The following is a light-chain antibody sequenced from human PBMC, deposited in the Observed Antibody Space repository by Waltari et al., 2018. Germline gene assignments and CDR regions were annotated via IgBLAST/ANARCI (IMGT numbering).Light chain of an antibody. Sequence: EIVLTQSPGTLSLSPGERATLSCRASQSISASYLAWYQQKPGQAPRLLIYGASSSATGIPDRFSGSGSGTDFTLSISRLEPEDFAVYYCQQYGGSPPFTFGPGTKVEIK. J-gene: IGKJ3*01. CDR3: QQYGGSPPFT. CDR2: GAS. V-gene: IGKV3-20*01. CDR1: QSISASY.